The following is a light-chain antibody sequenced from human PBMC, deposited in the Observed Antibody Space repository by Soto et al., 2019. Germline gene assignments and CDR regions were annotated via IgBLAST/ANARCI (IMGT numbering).Light chain of an antibody. CDR3: QQANSFPFT. CDR2: AAS. CDR1: QGISSR. Sequence: DIQMTQSQSSVSASVGDRVTITCRASQGISSRLAWYQQKPGKAPKLLIYAASSLQSGVPSRFSGSASGTDFTLTISSLQPEVFATYYCQQANSFPFTFGPGTKVDIK. J-gene: IGKJ3*01. V-gene: IGKV1-12*01.